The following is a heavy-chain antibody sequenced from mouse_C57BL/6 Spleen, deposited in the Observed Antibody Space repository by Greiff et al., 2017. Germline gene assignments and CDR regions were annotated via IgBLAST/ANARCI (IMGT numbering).Heavy chain of an antibody. CDR3: ARAPHYYGSSDWYFDV. J-gene: IGHJ1*03. CDR1: GYTFTSYW. V-gene: IGHV1-55*01. Sequence: VQLQQSGAELVKPGASVKMSCKASGYTFTSYWITWVKQRPGQGLEWIGDIYPGSGSTNYNEKFKSKATLTVDTSSSTAYMQLSSLTSEDSAVYYCARAPHYYGSSDWYFDVWGTGTTVTVSS. CDR2: IYPGSGST. D-gene: IGHD1-1*01.